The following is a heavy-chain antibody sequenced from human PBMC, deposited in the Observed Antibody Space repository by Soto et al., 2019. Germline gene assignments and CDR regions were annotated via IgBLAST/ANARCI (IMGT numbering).Heavy chain of an antibody. CDR1: GFTFSSYA. J-gene: IGHJ2*01. V-gene: IGHV3-23*01. D-gene: IGHD1-26*01. CDR3: AKARGELPYWYFDL. CDR2: ISGSGGRT. Sequence: EVQLLESGGGLVQPGGSLRLSCAASGFTFSSYAMTWVRQAPGKGPEWVSGISGSGGRTYYADSVKGRFTISRDPSKNTLYLQMNSLGAEDTAVYYCAKARGELPYWYFDLWGRGTLVTVSS.